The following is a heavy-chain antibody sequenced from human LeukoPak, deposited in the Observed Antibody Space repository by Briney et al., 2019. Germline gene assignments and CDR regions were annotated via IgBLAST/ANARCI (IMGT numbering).Heavy chain of an antibody. CDR3: AKVPSGSYLGWFDP. Sequence: GGSLRLSCAASGFTFSSYAMSWVRQAPGKGLEWVSAISGSGGSTYYADSVKGRFTISRDNSKNTPYLQMNSLRAEDTAVYYCAKVPSGSYLGWFDPWGQGTLVTVSS. D-gene: IGHD1-26*01. CDR2: ISGSGGST. CDR1: GFTFSSYA. V-gene: IGHV3-23*01. J-gene: IGHJ5*02.